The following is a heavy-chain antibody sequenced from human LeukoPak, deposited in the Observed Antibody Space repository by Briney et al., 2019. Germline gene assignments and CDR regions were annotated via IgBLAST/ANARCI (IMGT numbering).Heavy chain of an antibody. CDR2: ISYDGSNK. CDR1: GFTFSSYA. CDR3: ARDFGYYYGSAPHGDC. J-gene: IGHJ4*02. V-gene: IGHV3-30-3*01. D-gene: IGHD3-10*01. Sequence: PGGSLRLSCAASGFTFSSYAMHWVRQAPGKGLEWVAVISYDGSNKYYADSVKGRFTISRDNSKDTLCLQMNSLRAEDTAVYYCARDFGYYYGSAPHGDCWGQGTLVTVSS.